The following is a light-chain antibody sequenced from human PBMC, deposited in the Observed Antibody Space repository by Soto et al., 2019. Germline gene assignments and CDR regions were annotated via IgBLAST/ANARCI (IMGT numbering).Light chain of an antibody. J-gene: IGLJ1*01. CDR1: SSNIVAGYD. CDR3: QSYDSSLSAYV. Sequence: QSVLTQPPSVSGAPGQRVTISCTGSSSNIVAGYDVHWYQQLPGTAPKLLIYGYNNRPSGVPDRFSGSKSDTSASLAITELQAEDEADYYCQSYDSSLSAYVFGPGTKLTVL. V-gene: IGLV1-40*01. CDR2: GYN.